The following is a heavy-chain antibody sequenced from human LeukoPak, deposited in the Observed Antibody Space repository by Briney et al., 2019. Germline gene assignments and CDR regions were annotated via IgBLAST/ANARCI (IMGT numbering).Heavy chain of an antibody. V-gene: IGHV4-31*03. CDR3: ARNRDGYNSFDY. CDR1: GGSINNGGYY. Sequence: SETLSLTCTVSGGSINNGGYYWSWIRQHPGKGLEWIGYIYYGGSSYYNPSLRSRVTISVDTSKNHFSLKLSSVTAADTAVYYCARNRDGYNSFDYWGQGTLVTVSS. D-gene: IGHD5-24*01. CDR2: IYYGGSS. J-gene: IGHJ4*02.